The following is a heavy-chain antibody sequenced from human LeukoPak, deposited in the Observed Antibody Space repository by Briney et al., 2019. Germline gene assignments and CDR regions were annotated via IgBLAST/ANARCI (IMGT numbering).Heavy chain of an antibody. V-gene: IGHV4-61*02. CDR3: ARDLGDGYSSGYFDY. CDR1: GGSISSGSYY. J-gene: IGHJ4*02. CDR2: IYTSGST. Sequence: PSQTLSLTCTVSGGSISSGSYYWSWIRQPAGKGLECIGRIYTSGSTNYNLSLKSRVTISVDTSKNQFSLKLSSVTAADTAVYYCARDLGDGYSSGYFDYWGQGTLVTVSS. D-gene: IGHD5-24*01.